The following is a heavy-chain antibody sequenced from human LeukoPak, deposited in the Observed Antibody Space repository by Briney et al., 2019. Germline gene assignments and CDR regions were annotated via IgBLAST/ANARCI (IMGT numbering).Heavy chain of an antibody. CDR2: IYYSGST. CDR3: ARLRNYCSGGSCQLGFDY. Sequence: PSETLSLTCTVSGGSISSSNCYWGWIRQPPGKGLEWIGSIYYSGSTYYNPSLKSRVTISVDTSKNQFSLKLSSVTAADTAVYSCARLRNYCSGGSCQLGFDYWGQGSLVTVSS. D-gene: IGHD2-15*01. J-gene: IGHJ4*02. V-gene: IGHV4-39*01. CDR1: GGSISSSNCY.